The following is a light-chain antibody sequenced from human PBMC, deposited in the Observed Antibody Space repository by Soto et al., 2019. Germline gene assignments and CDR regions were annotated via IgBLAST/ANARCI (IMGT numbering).Light chain of an antibody. CDR3: CSHTGGSTRYV. V-gene: IGLV2-14*03. CDR1: STDVDTYNY. J-gene: IGLJ1*01. CDR2: DVN. Sequence: QSVLTPPASVSGSPGQSITISCSGISTDVDTYNYVSWYQLHPGEAPKVLIYDVNSRPSGVSNRFSGSRSGNTASLTISGLQAEDEAHYYCCSHTGGSTRYVFGTGTKLTVL.